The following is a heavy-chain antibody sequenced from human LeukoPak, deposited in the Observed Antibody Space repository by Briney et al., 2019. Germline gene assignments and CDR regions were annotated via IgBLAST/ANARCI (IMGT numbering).Heavy chain of an antibody. D-gene: IGHD3-9*01. CDR3: ARDPPPYDILTGYPYYYYYCGMDV. CDR2: INPNSGGT. V-gene: IGHV1-2*06. Sequence: ASVKVSCKASGYTFTGYYMHWVRQPPGQGLEWMGRINPNSGGTNYAQKFQGRVTMTSDTSISTAYMELSRLRSDDTAVYYCARDPPPYDILTGYPYYYYYCGMDVWGQGTTVTVSS. J-gene: IGHJ6*02. CDR1: GYTFTGYY.